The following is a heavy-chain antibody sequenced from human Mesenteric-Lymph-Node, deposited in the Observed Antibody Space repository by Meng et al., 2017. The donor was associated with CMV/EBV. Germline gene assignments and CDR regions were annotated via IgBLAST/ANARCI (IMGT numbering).Heavy chain of an antibody. CDR3: ARGCSSTSYRWGTFDY. D-gene: IGHD2-2*01. J-gene: IGHJ4*02. V-gene: IGHV3-11*04. Sequence: GGSLRLSCATSGFTFSDYYMSWIRQAPGKGLEWVSYISSSGSTIYYADSVKGRFTISRDNAKNSLYLQMNSLRAEDTAVYYCARGCSSTSYRWGTFDYWGQGTLVTVSS. CDR1: GFTFSDYY. CDR2: ISSSGSTI.